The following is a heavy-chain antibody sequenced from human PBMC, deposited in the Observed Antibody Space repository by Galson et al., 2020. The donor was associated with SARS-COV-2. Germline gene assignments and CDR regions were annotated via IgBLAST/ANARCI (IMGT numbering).Heavy chain of an antibody. CDR2: IYYSESN. Sequence: SETLSLTCTVSGGSISSSSYYWGWIRQPPGEGLEWIGSIYYSESNYYNPSLTSRVTMSVDTSKNQFSLKLNSVTAADTAVYYCARQILTGYYSFYYFDYWGQGTLVTVSS. J-gene: IGHJ4*02. D-gene: IGHD3-9*01. CDR1: GGSISSSSYY. V-gene: IGHV4-39*01. CDR3: ARQILTGYYSFYYFDY.